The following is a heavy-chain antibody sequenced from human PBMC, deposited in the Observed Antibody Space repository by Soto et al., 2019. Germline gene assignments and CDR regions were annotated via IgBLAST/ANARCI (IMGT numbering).Heavy chain of an antibody. CDR3: AKSYMTTVTPTP. D-gene: IGHD4-17*01. CDR2: IIPIFGTA. J-gene: IGHJ5*02. V-gene: IGHV1-69*01. CDR1: GGTFSSYA. Sequence: QVQLVQSGAEVKKPGSSVKVSCKASGGTFSSYAISWVRQAPGQGLEWMGGIIPIFGTANYAQTFQGRVTITADESTSTAYMELSRMRSEDTAVYYCAKSYMTTVTPTPWGQGTLVNVSS.